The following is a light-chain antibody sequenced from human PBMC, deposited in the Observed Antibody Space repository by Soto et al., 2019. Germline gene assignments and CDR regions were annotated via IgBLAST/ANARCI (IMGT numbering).Light chain of an antibody. J-gene: IGKJ5*01. CDR2: MGS. Sequence: LMTQSPISLTVAPGQPASISRGLSQSLLHTNGHNFLDRYLQKPGQSPQLLIYMGSYRTSGVPDRFSGRGSGTDFTLEFSKVEAEDAGTYYCMQGLQTPITFGQGTRLAIK. CDR1: QSLLHTNGHNF. V-gene: IGKV2-28*01. CDR3: MQGLQTPIT.